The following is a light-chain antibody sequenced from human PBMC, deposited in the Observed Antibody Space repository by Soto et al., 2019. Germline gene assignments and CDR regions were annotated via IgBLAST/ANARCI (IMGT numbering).Light chain of an antibody. CDR1: SSNIGKNN. V-gene: IGLV1-47*01. J-gene: IGLJ1*01. CDR3: AAWDDSLSAYV. CDR2: RSN. Sequence: QSVLTQPHSSSGTPGQRVIISCFGSSSNIGKNNIYWYQQLPGTAPKVLIYRSNQRPSGVPDRFSGSKSGTSASLAISGLRSEDEADYNCAAWDDSLSAYVFGTGTKLTVL.